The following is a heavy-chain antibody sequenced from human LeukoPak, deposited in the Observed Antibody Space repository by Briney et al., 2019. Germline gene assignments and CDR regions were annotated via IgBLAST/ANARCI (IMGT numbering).Heavy chain of an antibody. CDR2: IYYSGST. CDR3: AREEARYYYGMDV. V-gene: IGHV4-59*01. Sequence: PSETLSLTCTVSGGSISSYYWSWIRQPPGKGLEWIGYIYYSGSTNYNPSLKSRVTISVDTSKNQFSLKLSSVTAADTAVYYCAREEARYYYGMDVWGQGTTVTVSS. J-gene: IGHJ6*02. CDR1: GGSISSYY. D-gene: IGHD6-6*01.